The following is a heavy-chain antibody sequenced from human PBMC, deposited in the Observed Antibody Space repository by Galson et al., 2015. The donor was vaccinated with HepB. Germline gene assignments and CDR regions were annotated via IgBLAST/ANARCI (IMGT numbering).Heavy chain of an antibody. J-gene: IGHJ3*02. CDR3: ARALTWDTVIMVLRGDAFDI. CDR1: GGSFNNFY. D-gene: IGHD2/OR15-2a*01. Sequence: ETLSLTCAVYGGSFNNFYWSWIRQPPGKGLEWIGEINRSGSTNYSPSLKSRVSMSIDTSKNHFSLKLSSVTATDTAVYYCARALTWDTVIMVLRGDAFDIWGQGTMVAVSS. V-gene: IGHV4-34*01. CDR2: INRSGST.